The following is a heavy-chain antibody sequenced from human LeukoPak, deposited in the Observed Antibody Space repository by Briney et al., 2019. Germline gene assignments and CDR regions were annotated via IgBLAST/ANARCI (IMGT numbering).Heavy chain of an antibody. CDR1: GYTFTSYY. V-gene: IGHV1-46*01. D-gene: IGHD2-2*01. Sequence: ASVKVSCKASGYTFTSYYMHWVRQAPGQGLEWMGIINPSGGSTSYAQKFQGRVTMTRDTSTSTVYMELSSLRSEDTAVYYCARALGYCSSTSCPSFDAFDIWGQGTMVTVSS. CDR3: ARALGYCSSTSCPSFDAFDI. J-gene: IGHJ3*02. CDR2: INPSGGST.